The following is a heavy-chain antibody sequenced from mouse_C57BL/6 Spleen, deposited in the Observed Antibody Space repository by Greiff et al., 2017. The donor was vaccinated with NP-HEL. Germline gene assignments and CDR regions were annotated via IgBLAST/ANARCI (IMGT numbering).Heavy chain of an antibody. CDR2: INPYNGGT. CDR1: GYTFTDYY. Sequence: VQLQQSGPVLVKPGASVKMSCKASGYTFTDYYMNWVKQSHGKSLEWIGVINPYNGGTSYNQKFKGKATLTVDKSSSTAYMELNSLTSEDSAVYYCARGYYYGSSPYAMDYWGQGTSVTVSS. CDR3: ARGYYYGSSPYAMDY. J-gene: IGHJ4*01. D-gene: IGHD1-1*01. V-gene: IGHV1-19*01.